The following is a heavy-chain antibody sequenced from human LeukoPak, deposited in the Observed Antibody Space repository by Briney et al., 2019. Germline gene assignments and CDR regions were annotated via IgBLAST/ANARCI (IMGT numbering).Heavy chain of an antibody. V-gene: IGHV3-30*02. CDR2: IRYDGSNK. J-gene: IGHJ4*02. CDR3: AKSPGQLVHFDY. D-gene: IGHD6-6*01. CDR1: GFTFSSYG. Sequence: GGSLRLSCAASGFTFSSYGTHWVRQAPGKGLEWVAFIRYDGSNKYYADSVKGRFTISRDNSKNTLYLQMNSLRAEDTAVYYCAKSPGQLVHFDYWGQGTLVTVSS.